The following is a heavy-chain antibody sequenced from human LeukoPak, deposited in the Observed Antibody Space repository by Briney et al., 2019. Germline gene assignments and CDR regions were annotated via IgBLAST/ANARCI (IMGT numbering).Heavy chain of an antibody. CDR3: ARDPLHIMITFGGVILDY. CDR2: ISAYNGNT. D-gene: IGHD3-16*01. Sequence: ASVKVSCTASGYTFTSYGISWVRQAPGQGLEWMGWISAYNGNTNYAQKLQGRVTMTTETSTSTAYMELRSLRSDDTAVYYCARDPLHIMITFGGVILDYWGQGTLVTVSS. CDR1: GYTFTSYG. V-gene: IGHV1-18*01. J-gene: IGHJ4*02.